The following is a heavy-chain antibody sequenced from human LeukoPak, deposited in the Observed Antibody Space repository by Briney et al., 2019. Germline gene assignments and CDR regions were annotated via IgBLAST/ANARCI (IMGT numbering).Heavy chain of an antibody. Sequence: PSETLSLTCTVSGGSISSYYWSWIRQPPGKGPEWIGYIYYSGSTNYNPSLKSRVTISVDTSKNQFSLKLSSVTAADTAVYYRARSLISGYRYYYYYMDVWGKGTTVTVSS. J-gene: IGHJ6*03. V-gene: IGHV4-59*01. CDR1: GGSISSYY. D-gene: IGHD5-18*01. CDR3: ARSLISGYRYYYYYMDV. CDR2: IYYSGST.